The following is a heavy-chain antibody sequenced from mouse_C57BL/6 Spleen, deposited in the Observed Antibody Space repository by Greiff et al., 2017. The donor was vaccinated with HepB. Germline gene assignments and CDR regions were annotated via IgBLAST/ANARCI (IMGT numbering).Heavy chain of an antibody. J-gene: IGHJ2*01. Sequence: QVQLQQPGAELVKPGASVKMSCKASGYTFTSYWITWVKQRPGHGLEWIGDIYPGSGSTNYNEKFKSKATLTVDTSSSTAYMQLSSLTSEDSAVYDCARSYYYGSSGFDDWGQGTTLTVSA. CDR2: IYPGSGST. CDR1: GYTFTSYW. V-gene: IGHV1-55*01. D-gene: IGHD1-1*01. CDR3: ARSYYYGSSGFDD.